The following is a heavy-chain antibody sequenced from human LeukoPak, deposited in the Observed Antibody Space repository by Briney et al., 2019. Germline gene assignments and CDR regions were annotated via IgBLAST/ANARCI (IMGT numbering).Heavy chain of an antibody. CDR2: INHSGST. V-gene: IGHV4-4*02. D-gene: IGHD6-19*01. J-gene: IGHJ4*02. Sequence: SGTLSLTCAVYGGSISSSNWWSWVRQPPGKGLEWIGEINHSGSTNYNPSLKSRVTISVDTSKNQFSLKLSSVTAADTAVYYCARVRFRDFLAGRYSSGRVLDYWGQGTLVTVSS. CDR1: GGSISSSNW. CDR3: ARVRFRDFLAGRYSSGRVLDY.